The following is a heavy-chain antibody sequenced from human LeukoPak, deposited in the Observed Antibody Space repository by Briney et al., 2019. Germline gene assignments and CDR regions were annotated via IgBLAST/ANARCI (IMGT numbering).Heavy chain of an antibody. Sequence: PSQTLSLTCTVSGGSISSGGYYWSWIRQHPGKGLEWIGYIYYSGSIYYNPSLKSRVTISVDTSKNQFSLKLSSVTAADTAVYYCAAGFWSGYFPYFDYWGQGTLVTVSS. CDR1: GGSISSGGYY. D-gene: IGHD3-3*01. J-gene: IGHJ4*02. CDR3: AAGFWSGYFPYFDY. CDR2: IYYSGSI. V-gene: IGHV4-31*03.